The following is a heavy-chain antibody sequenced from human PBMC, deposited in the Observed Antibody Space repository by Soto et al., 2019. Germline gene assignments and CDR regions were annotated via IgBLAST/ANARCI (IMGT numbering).Heavy chain of an antibody. CDR2: MTGSGSAI. Sequence: PGGSLRLSCAASGFSFSNSEMNWIRQAPGKGLEWVSHMTGSGSAIYYADSVKGRFTISRDNANNLLYLQLNSLRAEDTALYYCARSGGNYRTFDSWGQGTLVTVSS. CDR1: GFSFSNSE. V-gene: IGHV3-48*03. D-gene: IGHD2-15*01. J-gene: IGHJ4*01. CDR3: ARSGGNYRTFDS.